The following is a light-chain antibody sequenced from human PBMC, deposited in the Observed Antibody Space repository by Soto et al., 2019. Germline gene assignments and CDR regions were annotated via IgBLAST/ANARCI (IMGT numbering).Light chain of an antibody. V-gene: IGKV3-11*01. Sequence: EIVLTQSPATLSLSPGDRATLSCRASQSVGSYLGWYQQRPGQAPRLLIYDASNRATGIPARFSGSGSATAFSHTISSLEPEDFAVYYCQQRSDWPSTFGGGTKVEIK. CDR3: QQRSDWPST. CDR2: DAS. J-gene: IGKJ4*01. CDR1: QSVGSY.